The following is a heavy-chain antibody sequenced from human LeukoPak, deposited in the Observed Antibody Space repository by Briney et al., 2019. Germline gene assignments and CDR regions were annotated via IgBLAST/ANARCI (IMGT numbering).Heavy chain of an antibody. V-gene: IGHV4-59*01. D-gene: IGHD3-10*01. CDR2: VYYSGVT. Sequence: SETLSLTCTVSGDSISSYYWSWIRQPPGKGLEFIGYVYYSGVTNYNPSLKSRVTISADTSKNQCSLKLSSVTAADTAVYYCASGSMVRGVSNWYFDLWGRGTLVTVSS. CDR3: ASGSMVRGVSNWYFDL. J-gene: IGHJ2*01. CDR1: GDSISSYY.